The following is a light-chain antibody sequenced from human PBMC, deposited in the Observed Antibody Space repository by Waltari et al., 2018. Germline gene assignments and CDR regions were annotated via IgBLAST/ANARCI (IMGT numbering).Light chain of an antibody. CDR2: DVT. V-gene: IGLV2-14*03. J-gene: IGLJ2*01. CDR1: SGDVGGHDY. CDR3: CSYTNDDIRI. Sequence: QSALTQPASVSGSPGQSITISCSGTSGDVGGHDYVSWYQQYPGKVPKRLIYDVTNRPSGVSTRCSGSKSGNTASLTISGLQAEDEADYYCCSYTNDDIRIFGGGTKLTVL.